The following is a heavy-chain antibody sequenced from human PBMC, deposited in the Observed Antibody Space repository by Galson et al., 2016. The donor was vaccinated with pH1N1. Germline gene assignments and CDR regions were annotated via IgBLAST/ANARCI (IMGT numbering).Heavy chain of an antibody. Sequence: SLRLSCAASGFTFSDYWMHWVRQAPGKGLVWVSHINIDGSTTVYADSVKGRFTISRDNARNTRFLQMNSLRAEDTGVYYCARPRATALAYGFDPWGQGTLVTVSS. V-gene: IGHV3-74*01. J-gene: IGHJ5*02. D-gene: IGHD2-21*02. CDR1: GFTFSDYW. CDR2: INIDGSTT. CDR3: ARPRATALAYGFDP.